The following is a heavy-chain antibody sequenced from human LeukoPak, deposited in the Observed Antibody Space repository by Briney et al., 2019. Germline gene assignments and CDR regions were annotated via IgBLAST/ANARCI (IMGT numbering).Heavy chain of an antibody. Sequence: PGGSLRLSCAASGFTFSSYAMSWVRQAPGKGLEWVSAISGSGDRTYYADSVKGRFTISRDNSKNTLYLQMNSLRAEDTAVYYCAREHGIAARPRAFDIWGQGTMVTVSS. D-gene: IGHD6-6*01. CDR1: GFTFSSYA. CDR2: ISGSGDRT. V-gene: IGHV3-23*01. CDR3: AREHGIAARPRAFDI. J-gene: IGHJ3*02.